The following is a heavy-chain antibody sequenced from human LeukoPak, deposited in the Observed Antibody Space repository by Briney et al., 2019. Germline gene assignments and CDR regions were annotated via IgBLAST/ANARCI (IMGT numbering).Heavy chain of an antibody. Sequence: PSDTLSLTCTVSGGSISNYYWSWIRQPPGKGLEWIGYIYYSGSTNYNPSLKSRVTISVDTSRNQFSLKLSSVTAADTAVYFCARPPRKWSLVSYFEYWGQGILVTVSS. CDR3: ARPPRKWSLVSYFEY. D-gene: IGHD3-22*01. CDR2: IYYSGST. J-gene: IGHJ4*02. CDR1: GGSISNYY. V-gene: IGHV4-59*07.